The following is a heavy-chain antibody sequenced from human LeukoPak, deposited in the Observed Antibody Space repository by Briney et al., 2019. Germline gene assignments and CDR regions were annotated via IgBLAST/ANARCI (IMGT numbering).Heavy chain of an antibody. Sequence: GESLKISCKGSGYRFTSYWIGWVRQMPGKGLEWMGIIYPGDSDTRYSPSFQSQVTISADKSISTAYLQWSSLKASDTAMYYCARRVRRGLAVAGTPYFDYWGQGTLVTVSS. D-gene: IGHD6-19*01. CDR2: IYPGDSDT. V-gene: IGHV5-51*01. CDR1: GYRFTSYW. J-gene: IGHJ4*02. CDR3: ARRVRRGLAVAGTPYFDY.